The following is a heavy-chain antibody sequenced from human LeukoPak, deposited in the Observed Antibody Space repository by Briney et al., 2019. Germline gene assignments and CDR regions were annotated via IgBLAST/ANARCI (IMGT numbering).Heavy chain of an antibody. CDR2: INTDGSRT. V-gene: IGHV3-74*01. CDR1: GFTFSSYS. J-gene: IGHJ4*02. Sequence: PGGSLRLSCAASGFTFSSYSMTWVRQAPGKGLVWVSRINTDGSRTSYADSVKGRFTISRDNTKNTLYLQMNSLRAEDTAVYYCAKVGGGGSSWYYFDYWGQGTLVTVSS. D-gene: IGHD6-13*01. CDR3: AKVGGGGSSWYYFDY.